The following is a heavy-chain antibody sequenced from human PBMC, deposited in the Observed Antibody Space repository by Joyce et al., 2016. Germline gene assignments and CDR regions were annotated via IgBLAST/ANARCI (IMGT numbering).Heavy chain of an antibody. CDR1: GGTRSGYA. CDR2: ITPIFATA. V-gene: IGHV1-69*06. Sequence: QMQLVQSGAEVKKPGSSVKVSCRAFGGTRSGYAISWVRQAPGQGLEWMGGITPIFATAKYAQKFQTRLTITADKSTNTAYMELSSLRSEDTVIYYCVRVRQSGNINDYWGQGTQVTVSS. J-gene: IGHJ4*02. CDR3: VRVRQSGNINDY.